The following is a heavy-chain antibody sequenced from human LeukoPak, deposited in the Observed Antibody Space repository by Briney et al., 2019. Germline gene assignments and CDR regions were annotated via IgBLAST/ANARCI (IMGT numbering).Heavy chain of an antibody. Sequence: ASVKVSCKASGYTFTSYGISWVRPAPGQGLEWMGWISAYNGNTNYAQKLQGRVTMTTDTSTSTAYMELRSLRSDDTAVYYCARDRWLVKVYYYYGMDVWGQGTTVTVSS. CDR2: ISAYNGNT. J-gene: IGHJ6*02. V-gene: IGHV1-18*01. CDR1: GYTFTSYG. D-gene: IGHD6-19*01. CDR3: ARDRWLVKVYYYYGMDV.